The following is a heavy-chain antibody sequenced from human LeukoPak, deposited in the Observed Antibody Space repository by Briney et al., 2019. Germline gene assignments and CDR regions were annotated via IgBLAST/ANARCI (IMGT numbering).Heavy chain of an antibody. CDR2: ISYDGSNK. CDR1: GFTFSSYA. V-gene: IGHV3-30-3*01. J-gene: IGHJ5*02. D-gene: IGHD3-9*01. CDR3: ARAGGFLLRYFDWLLHMLNDP. Sequence: GGSLRLSCAASGFTFSSYAMRWVRQAPGKGLDWVAVISYDGSNKYYADSVKGRFTISRDNSKNTLYLQMNSLRAEDTAVYYCARAGGFLLRYFDWLLHMLNDPWGQGTLVTVSS.